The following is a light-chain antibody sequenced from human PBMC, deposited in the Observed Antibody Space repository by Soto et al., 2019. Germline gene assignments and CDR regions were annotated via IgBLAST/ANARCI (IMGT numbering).Light chain of an antibody. J-gene: IGKJ5*01. CDR1: QSVSNY. CDR3: QQYDTSPVT. CDR2: GAS. Sequence: EIVLTQSPGTLSLPPGERATLSCRASQSVSNYLAWYQQKPGQSPMLLIYGASSRATGIPDRFSGSGSGTDFTLTISRLEPEDFAVYYCQQYDTSPVTFGQGTRLEIK. V-gene: IGKV3-20*01.